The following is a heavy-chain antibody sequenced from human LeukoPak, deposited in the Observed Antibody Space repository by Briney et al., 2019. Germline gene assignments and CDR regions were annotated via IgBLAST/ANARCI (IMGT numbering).Heavy chain of an antibody. CDR2: ISGYNGDT. Sequence: ASVKVSCKASGYTFSRYGITWVRQGPGQGLEWMGWISGYNGDTNYAQKLQGRVTMTTDTSTTTAHMELRSLTSDDTAVYYCARDWDFWYFDLWGRGTLVTVSS. CDR3: ARDWDFWYFDL. CDR1: GYTFSRYG. J-gene: IGHJ2*01. D-gene: IGHD1-26*01. V-gene: IGHV1-18*01.